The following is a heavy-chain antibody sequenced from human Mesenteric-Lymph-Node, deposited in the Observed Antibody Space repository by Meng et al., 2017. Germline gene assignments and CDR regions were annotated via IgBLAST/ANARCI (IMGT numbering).Heavy chain of an antibody. V-gene: IGHV4-38-2*02. CDR1: GYSISSGYY. J-gene: IGHJ4*02. CDR2: VYSGGSN. Sequence: SETLSLTCTVSGYSISSGYYWGWIRQPAGKGLEWIGRVYSGGSNNYDPSLSSRVTMSADTSKNQFSLKLSSVTAADTAMYYCASGAGGSGRRWGQGTRVTGAS. CDR3: ASGAGGSGRR. D-gene: IGHD3-10*01.